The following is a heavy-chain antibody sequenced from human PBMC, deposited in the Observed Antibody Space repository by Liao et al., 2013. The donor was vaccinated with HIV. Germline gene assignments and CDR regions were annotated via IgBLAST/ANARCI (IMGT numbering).Heavy chain of an antibody. J-gene: IGHJ6*03. V-gene: IGHV4-61*02. Sequence: QVQLQESGPGLVKPSQTLSLTCTVSGGSISSGNSYWSWIRQPAGKGLEWIGRIYNSGSTSYNPSLKSRVSLTVDTSKNQFSLKLSSVTAADTAVYYCAREGGYCSGGSCTIYYHYMDVWGKGTTVTVSS. CDR3: AREGGYCSGGSCTIYYHYMDV. CDR2: IYNSGST. CDR1: GGSISSGNSY. D-gene: IGHD2-15*01.